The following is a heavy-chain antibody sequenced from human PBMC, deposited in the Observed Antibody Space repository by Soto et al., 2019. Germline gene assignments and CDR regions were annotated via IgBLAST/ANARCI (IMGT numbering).Heavy chain of an antibody. CDR2: ISSSSSYI. V-gene: IGHV3-21*01. Sequence: EVQLVESGGGLVKPGGSLRLSCAASGFTFSSYSMNWVRQAPGKGLEWVSSISSSSSYIYYADSVKGRFTISRDNAKNSLYLQMNSLRAEDTAVYYCARDQVAAAGGGWDWFDPWGQGTLVTVSS. CDR3: ARDQVAAAGGGWDWFDP. D-gene: IGHD6-13*01. J-gene: IGHJ5*02. CDR1: GFTFSSYS.